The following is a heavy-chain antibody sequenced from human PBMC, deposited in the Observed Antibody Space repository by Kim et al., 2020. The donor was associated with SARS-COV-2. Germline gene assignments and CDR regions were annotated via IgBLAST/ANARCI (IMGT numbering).Heavy chain of an antibody. Sequence: SETLSLTCTVSGGSISSYYWSWIRQPPGKGLEWIGYIYYSGSTNYNPSLKSRVTISVDTSKNQLSLKLSSVTAADTAVYYCARDYGYCSGGSCQAGLAFDIWGQGTMVTVSS. J-gene: IGHJ3*02. CDR2: IYYSGST. CDR1: GGSISSYY. CDR3: ARDYGYCSGGSCQAGLAFDI. V-gene: IGHV4-59*01. D-gene: IGHD2-15*01.